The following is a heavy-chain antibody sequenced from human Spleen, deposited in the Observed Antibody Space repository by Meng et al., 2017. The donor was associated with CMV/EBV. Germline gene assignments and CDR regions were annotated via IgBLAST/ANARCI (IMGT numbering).Heavy chain of an antibody. V-gene: IGHV4-34*01. J-gene: IGHJ3*02. CDR1: GGSFSGYY. CDR2: INHSGST. Sequence: GSLRLSCAVYGGSFSGYYWSWIRQPPGKGLEWIGEINHSGSTNYNPSLKSRVTISVDTSKNQFSLKLSSVTAADTAVYYCARSNPGQDAFDIWGQGTMVTVSS. CDR3: ARSNPGQDAFDI.